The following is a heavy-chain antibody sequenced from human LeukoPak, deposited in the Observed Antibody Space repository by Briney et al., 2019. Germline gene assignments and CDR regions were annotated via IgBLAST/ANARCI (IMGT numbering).Heavy chain of an antibody. D-gene: IGHD2-8*01. CDR3: ARDGLDCTNGVRYLKWGSYYYYGMGV. V-gene: IGHV3-33*01. CDR1: GFTFSSYG. CDR2: IWYDGSNK. J-gene: IGHJ6*02. Sequence: GGSLRLSCAASGFTFSSYGMHWVRQAPGKGLEWAAVIWYDGSNKYYADSVKGRFTISRDNSKNTLYLQMNSLRAEDTAVYYCARDGLDCTNGVRYLKWGSYYYYGMGVWGQGTTVTVSS.